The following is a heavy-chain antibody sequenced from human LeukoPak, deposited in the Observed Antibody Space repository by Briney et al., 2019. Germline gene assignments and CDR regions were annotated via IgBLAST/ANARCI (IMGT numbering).Heavy chain of an antibody. Sequence: PSETLSLTGTVSGGSISSGDYYWSWIRQPPGKGLEWIGYIYYSGSTYYNPSLKSRVTISVDTSKNQFSLKLSSVTAADTAVYYCASYCGGDCSSDDYWGQGTLVTVSS. V-gene: IGHV4-30-4*01. D-gene: IGHD2-21*02. J-gene: IGHJ4*02. CDR1: GGSISSGDYY. CDR2: IYYSGST. CDR3: ASYCGGDCSSDDY.